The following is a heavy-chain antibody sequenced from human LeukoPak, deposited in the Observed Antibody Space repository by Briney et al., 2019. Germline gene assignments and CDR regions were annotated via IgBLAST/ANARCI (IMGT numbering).Heavy chain of an antibody. CDR2: ISGSGGSI. J-gene: IGHJ4*02. CDR3: AKDFQDIVATYFDY. Sequence: GGSLRLSCAASGFTFSSYAMTWVRQAPGKGLEWVSAISGSGGSIYYADSVKGRFTISRDNSKNTLYLQMNSLRAEDTAVYYCAKDFQDIVATYFDYWGQGTLVTVSS. D-gene: IGHD5-12*01. V-gene: IGHV3-23*01. CDR1: GFTFSSYA.